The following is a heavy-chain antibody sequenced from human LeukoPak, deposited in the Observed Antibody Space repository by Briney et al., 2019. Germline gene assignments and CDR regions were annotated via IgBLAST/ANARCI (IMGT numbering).Heavy chain of an antibody. Sequence: GRSLRLSCAASGFTFSNSAMHWVRQAPGKGLEWVALISYHVSDKYYADSVKGRFTISRDNSKNTLYLQMNSLRAEDTAVYYCARDPYCSSTSCFINWFDPWGRGTLVTVSS. J-gene: IGHJ5*02. V-gene: IGHV3-30-3*01. CDR2: ISYHVSDK. CDR3: ARDPYCSSTSCFINWFDP. CDR1: GFTFSNSA. D-gene: IGHD2-2*01.